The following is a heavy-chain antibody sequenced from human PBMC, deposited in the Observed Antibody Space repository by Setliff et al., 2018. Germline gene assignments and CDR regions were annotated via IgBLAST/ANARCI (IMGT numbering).Heavy chain of an antibody. D-gene: IGHD1-26*01. V-gene: IGHV1-2*02. Sequence: ASVKVSCKPSGYTCTDYCMDWVRQAPGKGREWMGWIIPNSGGTNYAQKVQGRVTMTRDTSISTAYMELSRLRSDDTAVYYFATLQGGSGIESFDYWGPGTLVTACS. J-gene: IGHJ4*02. CDR2: IIPNSGGT. CDR3: ATLQGGSGIESFDY. CDR1: GYTCTDYC.